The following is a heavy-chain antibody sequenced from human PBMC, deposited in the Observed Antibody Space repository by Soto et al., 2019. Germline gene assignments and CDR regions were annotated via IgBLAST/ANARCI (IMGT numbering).Heavy chain of an antibody. D-gene: IGHD3-16*01. V-gene: IGHV3-23*01. CDR2: ISGSGGST. J-gene: IGHJ4*02. Sequence: EVQLLESGGGLVQPGGSLRLSCAASGFTFSSYAMSWVRQAPGKGLEWVSAISGSGGSTYYADSVKGRFTISRDNSKNALYLQMNSLRAEDTAVYYCANRRGAYDYVWGSENYWGQGTLVTVSS. CDR3: ANRRGAYDYVWGSENY. CDR1: GFTFSSYA.